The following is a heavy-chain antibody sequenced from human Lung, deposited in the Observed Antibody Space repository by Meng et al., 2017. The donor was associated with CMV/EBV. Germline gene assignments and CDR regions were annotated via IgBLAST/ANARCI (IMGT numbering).Heavy chain of an antibody. CDR3: AKDGGLPGTIFFAFDM. D-gene: IGHD3-9*01. V-gene: IGHV3-30*02. CDR2: IRIDGSK. CDR1: GFGYYG. Sequence: GGSLSLSCAVSGFGYYGMHWVRQAPGKGLEWVAFIRIDGSKYYIDSVKGRFTISRDSSKNTVYLKMDSLRAEDTAVYHCAKDGGLPGTIFFAFDMWGQGTMVTVSS. J-gene: IGHJ3*02.